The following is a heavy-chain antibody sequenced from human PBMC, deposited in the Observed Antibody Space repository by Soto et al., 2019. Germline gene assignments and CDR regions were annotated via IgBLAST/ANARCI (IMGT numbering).Heavy chain of an antibody. D-gene: IGHD5-18*01. CDR1: GYTFTSYD. CDR2: MNPNSGNA. V-gene: IGHV1-8*01. CDR3: ARHTATVPGDF. J-gene: IGHJ4*02. Sequence: QVQLVQSGAEVTKPGASVKVSCKASGYTFTSYDINWVRQATGQRPEWMGWMNPNSGNAGYAEKCQGRVTMTRNTSITTAYMELSGLTSDDSAVYYCARHTATVPGDFWGQGTPVTVSS.